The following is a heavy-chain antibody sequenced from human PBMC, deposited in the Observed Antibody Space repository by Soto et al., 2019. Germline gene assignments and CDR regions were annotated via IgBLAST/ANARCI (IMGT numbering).Heavy chain of an antibody. CDR1: GYSFTSYW. CDR3: ARSVVVAAGDRGYSYGSYYYYGMDV. J-gene: IGHJ6*02. Sequence: PGEPLKISCKGSGYSFTSYWIGWVRQMPGKGLEWMGIIYPGDSDTRYSPSFQGQVTISADKSISTAYLQWSSLKASDTAMYYCARSVVVAAGDRGYSYGSYYYYGMDVWGQGTTVTVSS. CDR2: IYPGDSDT. D-gene: IGHD5-18*01. V-gene: IGHV5-51*01.